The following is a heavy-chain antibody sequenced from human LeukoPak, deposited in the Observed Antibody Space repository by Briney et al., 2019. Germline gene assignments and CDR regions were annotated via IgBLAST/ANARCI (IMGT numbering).Heavy chain of an antibody. D-gene: IGHD5-12*01. Sequence: AETLSLTCAVYGGSFSWYYRSWIRQPPGKGVEWIGEMNHSESANYNPSLKSRVTISVDTSKNQFSLKLSSVTAADTAVYYCARPGGYSGYDWGFGEDYWGQGTLVTVSS. CDR3: ARPGGYSGYDWGFGEDY. CDR1: GGSFSWYY. V-gene: IGHV4-34*01. CDR2: MNHSESA. J-gene: IGHJ4*02.